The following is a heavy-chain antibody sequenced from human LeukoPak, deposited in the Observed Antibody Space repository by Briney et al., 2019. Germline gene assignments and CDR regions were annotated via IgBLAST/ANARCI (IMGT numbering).Heavy chain of an antibody. D-gene: IGHD1-7*01. Sequence: PGGSLRLSCAASGFTVSSNDMSWVRQAPGKGLEWVSVIYSGGSTYYGDSAKGRFTISRDNSKNTLYLQMNSLRAEDTAVYYCARALGGGRNWNYENYYYYMDVWGKGTTATVSS. CDR3: ARALGGGRNWNYENYYYYMDV. V-gene: IGHV3-53*01. J-gene: IGHJ6*03. CDR1: GFTVSSND. CDR2: IYSGGST.